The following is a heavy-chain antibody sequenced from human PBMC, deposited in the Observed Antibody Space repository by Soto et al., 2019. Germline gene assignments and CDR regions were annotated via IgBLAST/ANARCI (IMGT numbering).Heavy chain of an antibody. CDR2: ISGSGGST. D-gene: IGHD4-17*01. V-gene: IGHV3-23*01. CDR3: ASRGRYGDGFSY. J-gene: IGHJ4*02. Sequence: EVQLLESGGGLVQPGGSLRLSCAASGFTFSSYAMSWVRQAPGKGLEWVSAISGSGGSTYYADSVKGRFTISRDNSKNTLYLQMNSLRAEDTAVYYCASRGRYGDGFSYWGQGTLVTVSS. CDR1: GFTFSSYA.